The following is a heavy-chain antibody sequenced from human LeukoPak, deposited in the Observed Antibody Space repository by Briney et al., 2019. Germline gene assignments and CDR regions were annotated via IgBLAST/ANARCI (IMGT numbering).Heavy chain of an antibody. V-gene: IGHV5-51*01. J-gene: IGHJ5*02. CDR3: ARQEYCSGGSCYTWFGP. Sequence: GESLKISCKGSGYSINNYRIGWVRQMPGKGLEWMGIIYPADSDIRYSPSFQGQVTISADKSISTAYLQWSSLKASDTAMYYCARQEYCSGGSCYTWFGPWGQGTLVTVSS. CDR1: GYSINNYR. CDR2: IYPADSDI. D-gene: IGHD2-15*01.